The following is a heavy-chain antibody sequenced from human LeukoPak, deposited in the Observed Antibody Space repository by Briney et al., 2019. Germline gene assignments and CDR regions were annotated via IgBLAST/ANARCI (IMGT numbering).Heavy chain of an antibody. Sequence: GGSLRLSCAASGFTLSSYWMSWVRQAPGKGLEWVANIKEDGSEKYYVDSVEGRFTISRDNAKNSLYLHMNSLTAEDTAMYYCARDWVAGVPFDALDIWGQGTMVSVSS. CDR3: ARDWVAGVPFDALDI. V-gene: IGHV3-7*01. CDR2: IKEDGSEK. CDR1: GFTLSSYW. D-gene: IGHD3-10*01. J-gene: IGHJ3*02.